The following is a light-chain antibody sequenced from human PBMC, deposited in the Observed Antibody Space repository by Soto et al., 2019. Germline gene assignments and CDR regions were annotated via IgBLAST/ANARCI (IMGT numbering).Light chain of an antibody. CDR2: GAS. Sequence: IGLTHSPGTLSLSPGERATLSCRASQSVSSSYLAWYQQKPGQAPRLLIYGASTRATGIPARFSGSGSGTEFTLTISSLQSEDFAVYYCQQYNNWPPVTFGQGTKVDIK. J-gene: IGKJ1*01. CDR1: QSVSSSY. CDR3: QQYNNWPPVT. V-gene: IGKV3-15*01.